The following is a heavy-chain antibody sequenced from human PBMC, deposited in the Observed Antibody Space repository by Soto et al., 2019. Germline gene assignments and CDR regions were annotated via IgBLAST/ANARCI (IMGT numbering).Heavy chain of an antibody. CDR2: IWYDGNTK. V-gene: IGHV3-33*01. Sequence: QIQLVESGGGVVQPGRSLRLSCAASGFTFNTYGFNWVRQAPGKGLEWVAVIWYDGNTKYYADSVKGRFTISRDNLKNTLYLQRNSLTAEDTAVYYCARPLVAPVAGPYYYGMDVWGQGTTVNVSS. J-gene: IGHJ6*02. CDR3: ARPLVAPVAGPYYYGMDV. CDR1: GFTFNTYG. D-gene: IGHD6-19*01.